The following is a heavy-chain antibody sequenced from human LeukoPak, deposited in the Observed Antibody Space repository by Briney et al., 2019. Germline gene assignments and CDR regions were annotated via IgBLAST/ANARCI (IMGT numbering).Heavy chain of an antibody. D-gene: IGHD5-18*01. CDR2: IIPIFGTA. J-gene: IGHJ6*03. CDR1: GGTFSSYA. Sequence: ASVKVSCKASGGTFSSYAISWVRQAPGQGLEWMGGIIPIFGTANYAQKFQGRVTITADKSTSTAYMELSSLRSEDTAVYYCARGLLDTAMAAHYYYYYMDVWGKGTTVTVSS. CDR3: ARGLLDTAMAAHYYYYYMDV. V-gene: IGHV1-69*06.